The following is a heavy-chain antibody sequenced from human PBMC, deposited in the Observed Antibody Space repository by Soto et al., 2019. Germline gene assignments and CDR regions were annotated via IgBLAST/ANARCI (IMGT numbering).Heavy chain of an antibody. CDR2: ISGSGSST. J-gene: IGHJ6*02. V-gene: IGHV3-23*01. D-gene: IGHD4-4*01. CDR1: GFTFSSYA. Sequence: GGSLRLSFAASGFTFSSYAMSWVRQAPGKGLEWVSAISGSGSSTYYADSGKGRFTISRDNSKNKLYLQMNSLRAEDTAVYYCAKERLQSPLFYYYYGMDVWGQGTTVTVSS. CDR3: AKERLQSPLFYYYYGMDV.